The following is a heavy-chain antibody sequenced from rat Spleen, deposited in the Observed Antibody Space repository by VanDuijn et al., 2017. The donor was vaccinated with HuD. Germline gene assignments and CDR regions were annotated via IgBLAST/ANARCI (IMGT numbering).Heavy chain of an antibody. CDR3: TREIIRGTKDWFAD. D-gene: IGHD4-3*01. CDR2: ISYDGSST. V-gene: IGHV5-29*01. Sequence: EVQLVESGGGLVQPGRSLKLSCAASGFTFNNYVMAWVRQSPTKGLEWVATISYDGSSTYYRDSVKGRFTISRDNAQSTLYLQMDSLRSEDTATYYCTREIIRGTKDWFADWGQGTLVTVSS. J-gene: IGHJ3*01. CDR1: GFTFNNYV.